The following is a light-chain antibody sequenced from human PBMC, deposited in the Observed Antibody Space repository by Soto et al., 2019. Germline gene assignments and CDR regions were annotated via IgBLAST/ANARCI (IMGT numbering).Light chain of an antibody. V-gene: IGLV2-11*01. CDR1: SSDVGGSNF. CDR2: DVS. J-gene: IGLJ3*02. CDR3: CSDAGNSLWV. Sequence: QSALTQPRSVSGSPGQSVTISCTGSSSDVGGSNFVSWYQQHPVKAPKLVIYDVSKRPSGVPDRVSGSKSGNTASLTISGLQAEDEADDYCCSDAGNSLWVFGGGTKLTVL.